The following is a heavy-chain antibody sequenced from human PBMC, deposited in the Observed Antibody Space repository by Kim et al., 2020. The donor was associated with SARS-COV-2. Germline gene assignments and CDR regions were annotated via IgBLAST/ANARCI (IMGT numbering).Heavy chain of an antibody. D-gene: IGHD2-21*02. V-gene: IGHV3-23*03. CDR2: IYSGGSST. J-gene: IGHJ4*02. CDR3: AKDGGNSPLDY. CDR1: GFTFSSYA. Sequence: GGSLRLSCAASGFTFSSYAMSWVRQAPGKGLEWVSVIYSGGSSTYYADSVKGRFTISRDNSKNTLYLQMNSLRAEDTAVYYCAKDGGNSPLDYWGQGTLVTVSS.